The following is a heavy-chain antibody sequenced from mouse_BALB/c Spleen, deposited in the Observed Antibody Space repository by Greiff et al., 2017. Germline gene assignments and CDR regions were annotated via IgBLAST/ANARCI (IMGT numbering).Heavy chain of an antibody. V-gene: IGHV5-6-4*01. CDR3: TRVPCGYDPYFDY. D-gene: IGHD2-2*01. Sequence: EVKLVESGGGLVKPGGSLKLSCAASGFTFSSYTMSWVRQTPEKRLEWVATISSGGSYTYYPDSVKGRFTIFRDNAKNTLYLQMSSMKSEDTAMYYCTRVPCGYDPYFDYWGQGTTLTVSS. CDR2: ISSGGSYT. J-gene: IGHJ2*01. CDR1: GFTFSSYT.